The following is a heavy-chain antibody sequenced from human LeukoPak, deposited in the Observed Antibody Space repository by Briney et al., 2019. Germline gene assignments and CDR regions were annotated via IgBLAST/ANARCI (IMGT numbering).Heavy chain of an antibody. J-gene: IGHJ4*02. V-gene: IGHV1-8*02. CDR3: AREAGSGSWYPFDY. D-gene: IGHD6-13*01. CDR1: GYTFTSYD. CDR2: MNPNSGNT. Sequence: ASVKVSCKASGYTFTSYDINWVRQATGQGLEWMGWMNPNSGNTGYAQKFQGRVTMTTDPSTSTAYMELRSLRSDDTAVYYCAREAGSGSWYPFDYWGQGTLVTVSS.